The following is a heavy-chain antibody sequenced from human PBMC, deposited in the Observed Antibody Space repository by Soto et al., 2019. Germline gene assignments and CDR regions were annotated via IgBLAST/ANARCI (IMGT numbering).Heavy chain of an antibody. CDR2: ITYDGTTK. CDR3: ARQGGDPAMDTDY. Sequence: HPGGSLRLSCAASGFTFTSYWMHWVRQAPGKGLVWVSLITYDGTTKYYADSVKGRFTISRDNSKNTLYLQMNSLRAEGTAVYYCARQGGDPAMDTDYWGQGTLVTVSS. CDR1: GFTFTSYW. V-gene: IGHV3-30*05. D-gene: IGHD5-18*01. J-gene: IGHJ4*02.